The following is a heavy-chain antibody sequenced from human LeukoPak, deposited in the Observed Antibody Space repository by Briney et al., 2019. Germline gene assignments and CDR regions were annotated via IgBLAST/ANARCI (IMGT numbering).Heavy chain of an antibody. CDR3: SKEYLYGYDRPTVRFEF. V-gene: IGHV3-66*01. J-gene: IGHJ5*01. CDR2: LYRRGET. CDR1: GFALNTNY. Sequence: GGSLRLSCVASGFALNTNYMSWVRQAPGQGPEWLAVLYRRGETYYAGSVKGRFTISRDDSKNTLYLQMDSLRAEDTAVYYCSKEYLYGYDRPTVRFEFRGQGTLVTVSS. D-gene: IGHD5-12*01.